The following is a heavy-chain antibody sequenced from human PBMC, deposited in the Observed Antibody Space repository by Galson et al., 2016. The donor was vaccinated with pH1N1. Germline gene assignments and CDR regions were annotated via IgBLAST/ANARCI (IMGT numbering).Heavy chain of an antibody. V-gene: IGHV1-46*01. J-gene: IGHJ4*02. CDR2: IDPSGGGP. CDR1: GYTFTTSY. Sequence: SVKVSCKASGYTFTTSYIHWVRQAPGEGLEWMGVIDPSGGGPTYAQKFQARVTMTRDTSTSTVYLDLNSLNSEDTSVYYCTRDLGRRREFWGQGTLVTVSS. CDR3: TRDLGRRREF. D-gene: IGHD1-26*01.